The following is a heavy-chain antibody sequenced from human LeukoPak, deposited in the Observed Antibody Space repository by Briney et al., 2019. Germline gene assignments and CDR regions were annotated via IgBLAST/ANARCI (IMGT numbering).Heavy chain of an antibody. CDR1: GFTFSSYA. CDR2: ISYDGSNK. D-gene: IGHD1-26*01. J-gene: IGHJ4*02. Sequence: GGSLRLSCAASGFTFSSYAMHWVRQAPGKGLEWVAVISYDGSNKYYADSVKDRFTISRDNSKNTLYLQMNSLRAEDTAVYYCASGPIVGATGYFDYWGQGTLVTVSS. V-gene: IGHV3-30-3*01. CDR3: ASGPIVGATGYFDY.